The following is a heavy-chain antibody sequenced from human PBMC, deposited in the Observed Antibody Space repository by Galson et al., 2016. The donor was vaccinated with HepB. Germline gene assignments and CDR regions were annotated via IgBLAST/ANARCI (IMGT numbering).Heavy chain of an antibody. CDR2: LSAGNGDT. Sequence: SVKVSCKASGFPFSAYAIHWVRQAPGQSFEWMGWLSAGNGDTGYSPRFQGRLTLTRDASADIAYMDLNALRSEDTAVYYCVRHAHGSGSCDYWGQGTVITVSS. CDR1: GFPFSAYA. J-gene: IGHJ4*02. V-gene: IGHV1-3*01. D-gene: IGHD3-10*01. CDR3: VRHAHGSGSCDY.